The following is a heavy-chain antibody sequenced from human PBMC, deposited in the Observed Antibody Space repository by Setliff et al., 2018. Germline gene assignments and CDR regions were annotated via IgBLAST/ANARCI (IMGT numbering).Heavy chain of an antibody. CDR3: ARGPPDFVVVPAAAKFDY. J-gene: IGHJ4*02. CDR2: NSV. V-gene: IGHV1-18*01. CDR1: GYTFTSYG. D-gene: IGHD2-2*01. Sequence: ASVKVSCKASGYTFTSYGFSWVRQAPGQGLEWMGWNSVYAREFQGRVTVTIDTPTSTAYMELRSLRSDDTAVYYCARGPPDFVVVPAAAKFDYWGPGTLVTVSS.